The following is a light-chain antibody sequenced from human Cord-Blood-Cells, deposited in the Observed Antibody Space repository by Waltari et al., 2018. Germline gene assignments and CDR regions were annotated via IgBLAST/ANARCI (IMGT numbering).Light chain of an antibody. CDR3: SSYAGSNNLV. CDR1: SSHVGGSNY. CDR2: EVS. J-gene: IGLJ2*01. V-gene: IGLV2-8*01. Sequence: QSALTQPPSASGSPGPSVSTSFTRTSSHVGGSNYVSWYQQHPGKAPKLMIYEVSKRPSGVPDRFSGSKSGNTASLTVSGLQAEDEADYYCSSYAGSNNLVFGGGTKLTVL.